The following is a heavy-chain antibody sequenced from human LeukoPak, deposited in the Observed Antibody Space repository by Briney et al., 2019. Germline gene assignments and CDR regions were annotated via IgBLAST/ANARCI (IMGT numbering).Heavy chain of an antibody. D-gene: IGHD3-22*01. V-gene: IGHV3-21*05. CDR2: ISSSSSYI. J-gene: IGHJ4*02. CDR1: GFTFSSYE. Sequence: GGSLRLSCAASGFTFSSYEMNWVRQAPGKGLEWVSYISSSSSYIYYADSVKGRFTISRDNAKNSLYLQMNSLRAEDTAVYYCARDYYDSSGYPSSDYWGQGTLVTVSS. CDR3: ARDYYDSSGYPSSDY.